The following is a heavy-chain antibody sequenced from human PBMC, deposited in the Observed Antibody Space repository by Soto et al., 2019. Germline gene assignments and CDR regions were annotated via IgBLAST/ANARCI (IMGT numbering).Heavy chain of an antibody. Sequence: QVQLVQSGPEVKMPGASVKVSCKISGYIFTAYGLAWLRQAPGQRPEWMGWVSTNDDRTNYAQKFQGRVTMTTDRSTTTTSMELRSLRPDDTAVYYCARELNTESSAYYAFAFWGQGTLVTVSS. CDR1: GYIFTAYG. V-gene: IGHV1-18*01. D-gene: IGHD3-22*01. CDR2: VSTNDDRT. CDR3: ARELNTESSAYYAFAF. J-gene: IGHJ4*02.